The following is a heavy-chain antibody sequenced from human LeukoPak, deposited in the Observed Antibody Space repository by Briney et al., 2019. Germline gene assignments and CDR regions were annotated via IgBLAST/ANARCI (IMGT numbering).Heavy chain of an antibody. CDR3: ARHKCSGIYCPFDY. J-gene: IGHJ4*02. CDR1: GGSISSYY. CDR2: IYYSGST. D-gene: IGHD2-15*01. V-gene: IGHV4-39*01. Sequence: SETLSLTCTVSGGSISSYYWGWIRQPPGKGLEWIGSIYYSGSTFHNPSLRSRVTISVDTSKNQFSLKLSSVTAADTAVYYCARHKCSGIYCPFDYWGQGTLVTVSS.